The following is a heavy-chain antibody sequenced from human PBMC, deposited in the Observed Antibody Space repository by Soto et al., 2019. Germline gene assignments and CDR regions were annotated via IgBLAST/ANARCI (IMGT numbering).Heavy chain of an antibody. V-gene: IGHV1-69*12. J-gene: IGHJ3*02. CDR2: IIPIFGTA. D-gene: IGHD3-22*01. CDR1: GGTFSSYA. Sequence: QVQLVQSGAEVKKPGSSVKVSCKASGGTFSSYAISWVRQAPGQGLEWMGGIIPIFGTANYAQKFQGRVTITADESPSTASMELSSLRSEDTAVYYCARDPVPYYYDSSGYSTYAFDIWGQGTMVTVSS. CDR3: ARDPVPYYYDSSGYSTYAFDI.